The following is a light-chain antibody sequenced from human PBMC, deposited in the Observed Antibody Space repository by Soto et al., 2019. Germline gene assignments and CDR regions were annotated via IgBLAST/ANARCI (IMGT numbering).Light chain of an antibody. CDR1: QSLTSH. CDR2: AAS. CDR3: QQSFSPPYT. Sequence: DIQMTQSPSSLSASAGDRVTITCRASQSLTSHLTWYQQKPGEAPKLLIYAASSLHSGVPSRFSGSRSGTDFTLTITSLQPEDFATYYCQQSFSPPYTFGQGTKLEIK. J-gene: IGKJ2*01. V-gene: IGKV1-39*01.